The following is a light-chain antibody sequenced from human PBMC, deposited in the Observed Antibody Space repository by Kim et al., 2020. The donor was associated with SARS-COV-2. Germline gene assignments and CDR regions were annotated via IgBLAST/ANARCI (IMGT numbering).Light chain of an antibody. V-gene: IGLV3-21*04. Sequence: SYELTQPPSVSVAPGKTASIACGGNNIGGKTLHWYQQNAGQAPVLVIYYDSDRPSGIPERFSGSSSGNTATLTISRVEAGDEADYYCQVWDSSGDHPVFGGGTQLTVL. CDR1: NIGGKT. CDR2: YDS. J-gene: IGLJ3*02. CDR3: QVWDSSGDHPV.